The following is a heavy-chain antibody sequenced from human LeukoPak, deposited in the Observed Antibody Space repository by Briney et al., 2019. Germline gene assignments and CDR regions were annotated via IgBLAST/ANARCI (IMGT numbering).Heavy chain of an antibody. J-gene: IGHJ4*02. CDR3: ATYGLGTYHLEY. Sequence: PGGSLSLSCAASGFTFSNYVVHWVRQAPGKGLVWVSRINNDGSSAYYADSVKGRFTISRDNAKNTLYLQMDSLRAEDTAVYYCATYGLGTYHLEYWGQGTLVTVSS. V-gene: IGHV3-74*01. D-gene: IGHD3-16*02. CDR1: GFTFSNYV. CDR2: INNDGSSA.